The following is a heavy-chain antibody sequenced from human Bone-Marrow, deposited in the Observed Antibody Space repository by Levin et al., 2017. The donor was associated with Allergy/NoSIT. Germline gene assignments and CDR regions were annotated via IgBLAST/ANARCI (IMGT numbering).Heavy chain of an antibody. D-gene: IGHD2-15*01. J-gene: IGHJ4*02. CDR1: GFHFRNYE. CDR2: ISGTGSLI. CDR3: ARAVVAAISDY. Sequence: GGSLRLSCAASGFHFRNYEMNWVRQAPGKGLEWVSYISGTGSLIYYADSVKGRFTISRDNAKSSLHLQMSSLRADDTAVYYCARAVVAAISDYWGQGTLVSVS. V-gene: IGHV3-48*03.